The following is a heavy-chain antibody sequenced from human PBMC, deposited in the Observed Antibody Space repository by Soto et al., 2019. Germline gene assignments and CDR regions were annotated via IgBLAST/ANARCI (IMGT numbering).Heavy chain of an antibody. J-gene: IGHJ4*02. CDR2: IIPIFGTA. CDR3: AREGPRMAVAGTTPFDY. D-gene: IGHD6-19*01. CDR1: GGTFSSYA. Sequence: QVQLVQSGAEVKKPGSSVKVSCKASGGTFSSYAISWVRQAPGQGLEWMGGIIPIFGTANYAQKFQGRVTITADESTSTAYMELSRLRSEDTAVYYCAREGPRMAVAGTTPFDYWGQGTLVTVSS. V-gene: IGHV1-69*01.